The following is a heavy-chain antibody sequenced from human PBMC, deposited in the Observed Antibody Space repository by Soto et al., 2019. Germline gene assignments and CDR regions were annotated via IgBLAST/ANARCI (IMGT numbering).Heavy chain of an antibody. D-gene: IGHD6-25*01. CDR2: ISYGGCKK. V-gene: IGHV3-30-3*01. J-gene: IGHJ6*02. CDR1: GFTFRSYA. Sequence: QVQLVESGGGVVQPGRSLRLYCAASGFTFRSYAMHWVRQAPGTGVEWVAGISYGGCKKYYADSVKGRFTISRDNSKNTLYLQMNSLRAEDTAVYYCAREERLRRSMDVWGQGTTVTVSS. CDR3: AREERLRRSMDV.